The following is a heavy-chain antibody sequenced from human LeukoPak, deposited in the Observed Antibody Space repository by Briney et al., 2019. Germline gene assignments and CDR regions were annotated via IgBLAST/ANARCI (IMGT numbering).Heavy chain of an antibody. CDR2: IFSNGDT. V-gene: IGHV3-53*01. CDR3: ARVPSGCYACDFDY. CDR1: EFTVSRNY. Sequence: GGSLRLSCTASEFTVSRNYMLWVRQAPGKGLEWVSLIFSNGDTHYADSVKGRFSISRDNSRNTLYLQMNTLRAEDTALYYCARVPSGCYACDFDYWGQGTLVTVSS. J-gene: IGHJ4*02. D-gene: IGHD2-2*01.